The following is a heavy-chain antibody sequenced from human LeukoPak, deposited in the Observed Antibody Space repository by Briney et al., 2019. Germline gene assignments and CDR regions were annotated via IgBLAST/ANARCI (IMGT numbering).Heavy chain of an antibody. J-gene: IGHJ4*02. CDR2: IYPADSDT. V-gene: IGHV5-51*01. Sequence: GESLKISCKVSGXSSTDYWIGWVRQMPGKGLEWMGIIYPADSDTKYSPSFQGQVTISADKSISTAYLQWSSLKASDTAMYYCARRLGTTEDFDYWGQGTLVTVSS. D-gene: IGHD1-7*01. CDR1: GXSSTDYW. CDR3: ARRLGTTEDFDY.